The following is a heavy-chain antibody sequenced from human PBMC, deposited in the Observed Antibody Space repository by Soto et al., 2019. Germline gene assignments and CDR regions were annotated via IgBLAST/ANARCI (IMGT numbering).Heavy chain of an antibody. D-gene: IGHD2-2*01. V-gene: IGHV3-30*18. J-gene: IGHJ5*02. CDR2: ISYDGSNK. Sequence: GGSLRLSCAASGFTFSSYGTHWVRQAPGKGLEWVAVISYDGSNKYYADSVKGRFTISRDNSKNTLYLQMNSLRAEDTAVYYCAKDHGLWYCSSTSCPGGVVDPWGQGTLVTVSS. CDR1: GFTFSSYG. CDR3: AKDHGLWYCSSTSCPGGVVDP.